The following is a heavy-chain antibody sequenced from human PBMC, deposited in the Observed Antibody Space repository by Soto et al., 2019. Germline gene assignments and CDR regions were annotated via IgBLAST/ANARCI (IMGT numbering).Heavy chain of an antibody. CDR3: ARYRGSSTSSYPRLDY. J-gene: IGHJ4*02. Sequence: EVQLVESGGGLVQPGGSLRLSCAASGFTFSTYWMSWVRQAPGKGLEWVANIKQDESEKYYVDSVKGRFTISRDNAKNSLYLQIISLRAEDTAVYYCARYRGSSTSSYPRLDYWGQGTLVTVSS. CDR1: GFTFSTYW. CDR2: IKQDESEK. D-gene: IGHD2-2*01. V-gene: IGHV3-7*01.